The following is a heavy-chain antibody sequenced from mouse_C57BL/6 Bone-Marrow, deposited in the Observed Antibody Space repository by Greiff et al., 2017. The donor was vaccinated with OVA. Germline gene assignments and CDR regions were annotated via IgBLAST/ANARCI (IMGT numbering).Heavy chain of an antibody. CDR1: GFTFSSYG. V-gene: IGHV5-6*01. CDR2: ISSGGSYT. Sequence: EVQGVESGGDLVKPGGSLKLSCAASGFTFSSYGMAWVRQTPDKRLEWVATISSGGSYTYYPDSVKGRFTISRDNAKNTLYLQMCSLKSEDTAMYYCARHHYYGSSYVGWFAYWGQGTLVTVSA. CDR3: ARHHYYGSSYVGWFAY. J-gene: IGHJ3*01. D-gene: IGHD1-1*01.